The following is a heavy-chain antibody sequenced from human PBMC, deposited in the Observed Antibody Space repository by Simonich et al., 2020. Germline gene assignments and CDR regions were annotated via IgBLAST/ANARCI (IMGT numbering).Heavy chain of an antibody. CDR2: ISSSGITI. Sequence: EVQLVESGGGLVQPGGSLRLSCAASGFTFSSYEMNWVRQAPGEGRGWVSYISSSGITIYYADSGKGRFTISRDNAKNSLYLQMNSLRAEDTAVYYCARHYYGDYYFDYWGQGTLVTVSS. CDR1: GFTFSSYE. J-gene: IGHJ4*02. CDR3: ARHYYGDYYFDY. D-gene: IGHD4-17*01. V-gene: IGHV3-48*03.